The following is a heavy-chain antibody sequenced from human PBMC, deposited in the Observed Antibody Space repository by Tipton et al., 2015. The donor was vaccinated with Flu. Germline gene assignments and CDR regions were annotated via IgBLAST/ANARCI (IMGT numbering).Heavy chain of an antibody. D-gene: IGHD2-2*01. CDR2: IWYDGSNK. CDR1: GFTFSSYG. Sequence: SLRLSCAASGFTFSSYGMHWVRQAPGKGLEWVAVIWYDGSNKYYADSVKGRFTISRDNSKNTLYLQMNSLRAEDTAVYYCARELYPEAWENDIVVVPAYWGQGTLVTVSS. J-gene: IGHJ4*02. V-gene: IGHV3-33*01. CDR3: ARELYPEAWENDIVVVPAY.